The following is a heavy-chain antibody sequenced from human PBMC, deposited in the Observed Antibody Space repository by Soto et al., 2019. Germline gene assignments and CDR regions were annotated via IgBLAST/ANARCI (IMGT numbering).Heavy chain of an antibody. CDR1: GYTFINFG. V-gene: IGHV1-18*01. CDR3: SRDSVSGQDFWSAYFGGYFDP. Sequence: QVQLVQSGAEVKKPGASMRVSCKTSGYTFINFGISWVRQAPGQGLEWMGWISAYNGNMNHAQRFQDRLTMSTDTTTPTAYMELRSLRSDYPAMSYCSRDSVSGQDFWSAYFGGYFDPWGQGTLATVSS. CDR2: ISAYNGNM. J-gene: IGHJ4*02. D-gene: IGHD3-3*01.